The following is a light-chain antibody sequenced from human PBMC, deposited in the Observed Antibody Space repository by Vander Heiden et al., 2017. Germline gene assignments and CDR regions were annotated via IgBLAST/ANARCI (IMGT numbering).Light chain of an antibody. CDR2: DAP. J-gene: IGKJ1*01. CDR3: QQYNSYPWT. V-gene: IGKV1-5*01. CDR1: QSISSW. Sequence: DIQMTQSPSTLSASVGDRVTITCRASQSISSWLAWYQQKPGKAPKLLIYDAPSLESGVPSRFSGSGSGTEFTLTISSLQPDDFATYYCQQYNSYPWTFGQGTKVXIK.